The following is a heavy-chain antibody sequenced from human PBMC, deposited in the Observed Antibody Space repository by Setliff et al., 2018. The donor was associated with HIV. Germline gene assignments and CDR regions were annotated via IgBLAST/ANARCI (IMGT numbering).Heavy chain of an antibody. CDR1: GGSTSNSRYY. Sequence: SETLSLTCTVSGGSTSNSRYYWAWIRQPPGKGLEYIGSIHYNEKTYYNPSLKSRVTISIDTSKNQFSLNLTSVTAADTAVYYCASRVYYYDSNNFLREEGFDPWGQGTLVTVSS. CDR3: ASRVYYYDSNNFLREEGFDP. V-gene: IGHV4-39*01. J-gene: IGHJ5*02. CDR2: IHYNEKT. D-gene: IGHD3-22*01.